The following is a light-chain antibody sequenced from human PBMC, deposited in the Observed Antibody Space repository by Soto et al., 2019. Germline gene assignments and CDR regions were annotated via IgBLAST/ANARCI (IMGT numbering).Light chain of an antibody. CDR1: QSVSSN. Sequence: EIVMTQSPATLSVSPGERATLSCRASQSVSSNVAWYQQKPGQAPRLLIYGAATRATGIPARFSGSGSGTEFTLTISSLQSEDFVVYYCQQYNNWPPWTFGQGTKVEIK. J-gene: IGKJ1*01. CDR3: QQYNNWPPWT. V-gene: IGKV3-15*01. CDR2: GAA.